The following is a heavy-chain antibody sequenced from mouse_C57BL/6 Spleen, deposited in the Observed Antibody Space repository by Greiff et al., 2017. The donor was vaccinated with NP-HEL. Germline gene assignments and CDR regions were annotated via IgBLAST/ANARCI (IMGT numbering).Heavy chain of an antibody. Sequence: QVQLQQSGPELVKPGASVKISCKASGYAFSSSWMNWVKQRPGKGLEWIGRIYPGDGDTNYNGKFKGKATLTADKSSSTAYMQLSSLTSEDSAVYFCAKGTTVVATPYAMDYWGQGTSVTVSS. CDR3: AKGTTVVATPYAMDY. CDR1: GYAFSSSW. J-gene: IGHJ4*01. CDR2: IYPGDGDT. V-gene: IGHV1-82*01. D-gene: IGHD1-1*01.